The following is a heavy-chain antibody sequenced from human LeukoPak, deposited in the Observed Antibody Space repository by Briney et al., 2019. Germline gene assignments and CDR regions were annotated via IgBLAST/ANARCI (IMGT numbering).Heavy chain of an antibody. D-gene: IGHD3-22*01. CDR3: ARDWYYYDSSGYYYVDWFDP. V-gene: IGHV1-2*06. CDR1: GYTFTGYY. Sequence: ASVKVSCKASGYTFTGYYMHWARQAPGQGLEWMGRINPNSGGTNYAQKFQGRVTMTRDTSISTAYMELSRLRSDDTAVYYCARDWYYYDSSGYYYVDWFDPWGQGTLVTVSS. J-gene: IGHJ5*02. CDR2: INPNSGGT.